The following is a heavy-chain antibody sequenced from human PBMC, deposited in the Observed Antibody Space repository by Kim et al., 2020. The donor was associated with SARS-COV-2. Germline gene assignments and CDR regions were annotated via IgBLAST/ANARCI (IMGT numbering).Heavy chain of an antibody. V-gene: IGHV4-39*01. CDR1: GGSISDNYYY. D-gene: IGHD6-13*01. J-gene: IGHJ4*02. Sequence: SETRSLTCSVSGGSISDNYYYWAWIRQPPGKGLEWIGSIFYSGSTYYNPSLKTQVTLSVDTPKNQFSLKVRSVTAADTAVYYCARHVWAGYSSTWYMDYWGQGTRVTVSS. CDR2: IFYSGST. CDR3: ARHVWAGYSSTWYMDY.